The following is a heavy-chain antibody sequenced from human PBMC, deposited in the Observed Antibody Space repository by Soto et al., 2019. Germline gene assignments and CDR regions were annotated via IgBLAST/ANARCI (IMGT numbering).Heavy chain of an antibody. D-gene: IGHD3-3*01. CDR2: IYHSGST. CDR3: ARRYDFWSGYSERYYYYYGMDV. Sequence: SETLSLTCAVSGGSISSSNWWSWVRQPPGKGLEWIGEIYHSGSTNYNPSLKSRVTISVDKSENQFSLKLSSVTAADTAVYYCARRYDFWSGYSERYYYYYGMDVWGQGTTVTVSS. CDR1: GGSISSSNW. J-gene: IGHJ6*02. V-gene: IGHV4-4*02.